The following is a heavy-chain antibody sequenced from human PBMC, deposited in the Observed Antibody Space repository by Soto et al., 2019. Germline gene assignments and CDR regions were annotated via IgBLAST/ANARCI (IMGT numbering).Heavy chain of an antibody. CDR2: ISGSGGST. Sequence: PWGSLRLSCAASGFTFSSYAMSWVRQAPGKGLEWVSAISGSGGSTYYADSVKGRFTISRDNSKNTPYLQMNSLRAEDTAVYYCANSGAGGFDYWGQGTLVTVSS. D-gene: IGHD1-26*01. CDR1: GFTFSSYA. J-gene: IGHJ4*02. V-gene: IGHV3-23*01. CDR3: ANSGAGGFDY.